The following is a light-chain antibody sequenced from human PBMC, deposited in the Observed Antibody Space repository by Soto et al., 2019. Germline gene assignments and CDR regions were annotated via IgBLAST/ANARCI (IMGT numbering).Light chain of an antibody. V-gene: IGLV2-23*02. CDR3: CSYGGSYTWI. J-gene: IGLJ2*01. CDR2: EVN. Sequence: QSALTQPASVSGSPGQSITISCTGTSSDVGSYNLVSWYQQHPGKAPKFMIYEVNKRPSGVSNRFSGSKSGNTASLTISGLHAEDEADYYCCSYGGSYTWIFGGGTKLTVL. CDR1: SSDVGSYNL.